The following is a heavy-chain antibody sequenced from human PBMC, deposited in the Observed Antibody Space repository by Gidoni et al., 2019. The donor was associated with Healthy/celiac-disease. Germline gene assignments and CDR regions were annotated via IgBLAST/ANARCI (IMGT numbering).Heavy chain of an antibody. V-gene: IGHV4-59*01. CDR3: ARGATEYYYYYGMDV. J-gene: IGHJ6*02. D-gene: IGHD4-4*01. CDR1: GGSISSYS. CDR2: IYYSGST. Sequence: QVQLQESGPGLVKPSETLSLTCTVSGGSISSYSWSWIRQPPGKGLEWIGYIYYSGSTNYNPSLKSRVTISVDTSKNQFSLKLSSVTAADTAVYYCARGATEYYYYYGMDVWGQGTTVTVSS.